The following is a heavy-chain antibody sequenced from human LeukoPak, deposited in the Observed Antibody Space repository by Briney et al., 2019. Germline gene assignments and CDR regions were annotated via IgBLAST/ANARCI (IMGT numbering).Heavy chain of an antibody. V-gene: IGHV1-2*02. Sequence: ASVKVSCKASGYTFTGYYMHWVRQAPGHGLEWMGWINPNSGGTNYAQKFQGRVTMTRDTSISTAYMELSRLRSDDTAVYYCATSGSYAGLYYYYYYMNVWGKGTTVTVSS. CDR2: INPNSGGT. CDR3: ATSGSYAGLYYYYYYMNV. J-gene: IGHJ6*03. D-gene: IGHD3-10*01. CDR1: GYTFTGYY.